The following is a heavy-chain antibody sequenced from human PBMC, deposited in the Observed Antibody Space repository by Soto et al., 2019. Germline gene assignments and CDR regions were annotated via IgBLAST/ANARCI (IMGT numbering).Heavy chain of an antibody. D-gene: IGHD1-7*01. CDR2: ISYAGSNK. CDR1: GFTFSSYG. J-gene: IGHJ6*02. Sequence: QVQLVESGGGVVQPGRSLRLSCAASGFTFSSYGMHWVRQAPGKGLEWVAVISYAGSNKYYADSVKGRFTISRDNSKNTLYLQMNSLRAEDTAVYYCAKDTYNWNYEVSGYYGMDVWGQGTTVTVSS. CDR3: AKDTYNWNYEVSGYYGMDV. V-gene: IGHV3-30*18.